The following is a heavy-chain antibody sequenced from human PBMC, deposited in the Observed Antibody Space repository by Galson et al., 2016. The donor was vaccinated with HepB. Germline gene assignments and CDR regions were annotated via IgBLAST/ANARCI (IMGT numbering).Heavy chain of an antibody. Sequence: SVKVSCKASGYTFTTYGISWVRQAPGQGLEWMGWISPYSGNTNYAQKFQGRVTITTDTSTSTPYMDLRSLRSDATAVYYCARRSGWTNDAFDIWGQGTMVTVSS. D-gene: IGHD6-19*01. J-gene: IGHJ3*02. CDR2: ISPYSGNT. V-gene: IGHV1-18*01. CDR1: GYTFTTYG. CDR3: ARRSGWTNDAFDI.